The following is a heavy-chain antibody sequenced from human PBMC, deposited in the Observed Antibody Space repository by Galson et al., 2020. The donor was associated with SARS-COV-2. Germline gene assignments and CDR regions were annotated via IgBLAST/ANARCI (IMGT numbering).Heavy chain of an antibody. V-gene: IGHV5-51*01. D-gene: IGHD3-22*01. Sequence: TGGSLRLSCKGSGYSFTSYWIGWVRQMPGKGLEWMGIIYPGDSDTRYSPSFQGQVTISADKSISTAYLQWSSLKASDTAMYYCARLSNQYYYDSSGRNWFDPWGQGTLVTVSS. CDR1: GYSFTSYW. CDR2: IYPGDSDT. CDR3: ARLSNQYYYDSSGRNWFDP. J-gene: IGHJ5*02.